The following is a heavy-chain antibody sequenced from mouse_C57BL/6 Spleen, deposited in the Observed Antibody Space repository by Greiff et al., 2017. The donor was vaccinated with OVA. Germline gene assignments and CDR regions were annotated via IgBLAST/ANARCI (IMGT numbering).Heavy chain of an antibody. CDR2: IDPETGGT. D-gene: IGHD1-1*01. CDR1: GYTFTDYE. V-gene: IGHV1-15*01. Sequence: VQVVESGAELVRPGASVTLSCKASGYTFTDYEMHWVKQTPVHGLEWIGAIDPETGGTAYNQKFKGKAILTADKSSSTAYMELRSLTSEDSAVYYCTRSRGITTVVGDYWGQGTTLTVSS. CDR3: TRSRGITTVVGDY. J-gene: IGHJ2*01.